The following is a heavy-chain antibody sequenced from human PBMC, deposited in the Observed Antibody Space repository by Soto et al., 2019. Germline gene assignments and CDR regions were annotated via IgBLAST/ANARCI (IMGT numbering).Heavy chain of an antibody. Sequence: QLQLQESGSGLAKPSQTLSLTCVVSGGSISRGDFSWTWIRQPPGKGLEWVGYIYRSGSTYYNPSLKSPVSISLDKSKNQFSLNLTSVTAADTAVYYCARGKTNYFFDLWGQGHLVTVSS. V-gene: IGHV4-30-2*01. CDR3: ARGKTNYFFDL. J-gene: IGHJ4*02. CDR2: IYRSGST. D-gene: IGHD3-10*01. CDR1: GGSISRGDFS.